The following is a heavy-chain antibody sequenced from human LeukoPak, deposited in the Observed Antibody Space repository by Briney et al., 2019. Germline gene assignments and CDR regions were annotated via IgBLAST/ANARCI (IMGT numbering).Heavy chain of an antibody. CDR1: GYTFTSYY. D-gene: IGHD5-18*01. Sequence: ASVKVSCKASGYTFTSYYMHWVRQAPGQGLEWMGIINPSGGSASYAQKFQGRVTMTRDTSTSTVYMELSSLRSEDTAVYYCATPLYSYGQDYYYYGMDVWGQGTTVTVSS. V-gene: IGHV1-46*01. J-gene: IGHJ6*02. CDR2: INPSGGSA. CDR3: ATPLYSYGQDYYYYGMDV.